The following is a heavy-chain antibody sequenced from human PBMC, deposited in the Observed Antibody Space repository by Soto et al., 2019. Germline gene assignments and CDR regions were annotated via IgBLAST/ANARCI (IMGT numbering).Heavy chain of an antibody. CDR2: INHSGST. Sequence: KPSETLSLTCAVYGGSFSGYYWSWIRQPPGKGLEWIGEINHSGSTNYNPSLKSRVTISVDTSKNQFSLKLSSVTAADTAVYYCRAHAIHKYFDWWGQGTLVTVSS. V-gene: IGHV4-34*01. D-gene: IGHD5-18*01. J-gene: IGHJ4*02. CDR3: RAHAIHKYFDW. CDR1: GGSFSGYY.